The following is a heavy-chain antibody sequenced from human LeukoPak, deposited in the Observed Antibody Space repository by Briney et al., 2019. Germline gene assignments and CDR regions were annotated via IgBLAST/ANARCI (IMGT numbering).Heavy chain of an antibody. J-gene: IGHJ4*02. CDR1: GFTFSNYW. CDR2: IKQDESEI. V-gene: IGHV3-7*01. CDR3: ARLPIAARYCSSTSCLDY. Sequence: GGSLRLSCAASGFTFSNYWMSWVRQSPGKGLEWVAKIKQDESEIYYVDSVKGRFTISRDNAKNSLYLQMNSLRAEDTAVYYCARLPIAARYCSSTSCLDYWGQGTLVTVSS. D-gene: IGHD2-2*01.